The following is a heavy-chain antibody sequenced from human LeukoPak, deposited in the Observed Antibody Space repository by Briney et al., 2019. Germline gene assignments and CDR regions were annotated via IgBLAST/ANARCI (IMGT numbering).Heavy chain of an antibody. V-gene: IGHV4-34*01. CDR1: GGSFSGYY. CDR2: INHSGST. Sequence: PSETLSLTCAVSGGSFSGYYWSWIRQPPGKGLEWIGEINHSGSTNYNPSLKSRVTISLDTSKNQFSLKLSSVTAADTAVYYCASTGTGVVPAAIGYWGQGTLVTVSS. D-gene: IGHD2-2*02. CDR3: ASTGTGVVPAAIGY. J-gene: IGHJ4*02.